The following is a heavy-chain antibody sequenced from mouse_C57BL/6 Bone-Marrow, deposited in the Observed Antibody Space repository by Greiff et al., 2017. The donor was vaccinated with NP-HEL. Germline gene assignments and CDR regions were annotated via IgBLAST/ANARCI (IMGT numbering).Heavy chain of an antibody. V-gene: IGHV1-82*01. Sequence: VQLQQSGPELVKPGASVKISCKASGYAFSSSWMNWVKQRPGKGLEWIGRIYPGAGDTNYNGKFQGQATLTEDKSARTAYMQLSSLTSEDSAVYFCARANGDRDYRGTGTTLTVST. CDR3: ARANGDRDY. D-gene: IGHD4-1*01. CDR2: IYPGAGDT. CDR1: GYAFSSSW. J-gene: IGHJ2*01.